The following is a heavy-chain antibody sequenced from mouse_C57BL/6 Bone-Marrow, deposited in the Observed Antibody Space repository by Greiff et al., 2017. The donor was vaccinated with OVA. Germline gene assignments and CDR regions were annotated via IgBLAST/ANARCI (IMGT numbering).Heavy chain of an antibody. D-gene: IGHD1-1*01. CDR1: GFNIKDDY. Sequence: EVQLKESGAELVRPGASVKLSCTASGFNIKDDYMHWVKQRPEQGLEWIGWIDPENGDTEYASKFQGKATITADTSSNTAYLQLSSLTSEDTAVYYCTSIYSHYFDYWGQGTTLTVSS. J-gene: IGHJ2*01. CDR2: IDPENGDT. V-gene: IGHV14-4*01. CDR3: TSIYSHYFDY.